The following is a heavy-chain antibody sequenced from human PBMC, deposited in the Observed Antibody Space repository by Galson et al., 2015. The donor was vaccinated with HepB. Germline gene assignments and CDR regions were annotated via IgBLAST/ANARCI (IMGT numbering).Heavy chain of an antibody. D-gene: IGHD3-22*01. V-gene: IGHV3-21*01. CDR2: ISSSSSYI. J-gene: IGHJ4*02. CDR1: GFTFSSYS. CDR3: ARDRGGSSGSAH. Sequence: SLRLSCAASGFTFSSYSMNWVRRAPGKGLEWVSSISSSSSYIYYADSVKGRFTISRDNAKNSLYLQMNSLRAEDTAVYYCARDRGGSSGSAHWGQGTLVTVSS.